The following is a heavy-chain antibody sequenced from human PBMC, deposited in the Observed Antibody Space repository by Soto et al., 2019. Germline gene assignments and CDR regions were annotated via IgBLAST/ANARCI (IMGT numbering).Heavy chain of an antibody. J-gene: IGHJ3*02. CDR2: IYYSGST. V-gene: IGHV4-59*01. D-gene: IGHD6-19*01. CDR3: ARGNSSGRRDAFDI. Sequence: PSETLSLTCTVSGGSISGYYWSWIRQPPGKGLEWIGYIYYSGSTNYNPSLKSRVTISVDTSKNQFSLKLSSVTAADTAVYYCARGNSSGRRDAFDIWGQGTMVTVSS. CDR1: GGSISGYY.